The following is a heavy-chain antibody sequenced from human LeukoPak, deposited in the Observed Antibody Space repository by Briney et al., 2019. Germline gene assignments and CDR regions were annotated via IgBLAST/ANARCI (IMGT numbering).Heavy chain of an antibody. J-gene: IGHJ4*02. D-gene: IGHD3-9*01. V-gene: IGHV4-4*02. CDR2: IYHSGST. CDR1: GGSISSSNW. Sequence: SETLSLTCAVSGGSISSSNWWSWVRPPPGKGLEWIGEIYHSGSTNYNPSLKSRVTISVDKSKNQFSLKLSSVTAADTAVYYCASWSGDIRYFDWTTSYFDYWGQGTLVTVSS. CDR3: ASWSGDIRYFDWTTSYFDY.